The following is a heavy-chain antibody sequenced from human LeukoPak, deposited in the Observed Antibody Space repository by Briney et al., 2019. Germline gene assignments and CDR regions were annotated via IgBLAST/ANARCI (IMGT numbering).Heavy chain of an antibody. CDR1: GFTFDEYG. Sequence: PGGSLRLSCAASGFTFDEYGMSWVRQAPGKGLEWVSGINWNGDSTGYTDSVKGRFTISRDNAKNSLYVQMNSLRAEDTALYYCARTKYYYDSSTYTNFDYWGQGTLVTVSS. V-gene: IGHV3-20*04. CDR3: ARTKYYYDSSTYTNFDY. D-gene: IGHD3-22*01. J-gene: IGHJ4*02. CDR2: INWNGDST.